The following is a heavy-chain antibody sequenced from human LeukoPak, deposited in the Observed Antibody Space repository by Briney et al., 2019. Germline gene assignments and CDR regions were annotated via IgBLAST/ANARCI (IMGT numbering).Heavy chain of an antibody. CDR3: TTAFRWLLSPRASSDY. J-gene: IGHJ4*02. D-gene: IGHD3-3*01. V-gene: IGHV3-15*01. CDR2: IKSKTDGGKT. Sequence: AGGSLRLSCAVSGCTFSNCWRSWVRQAPGKGLEWVGRIKSKTDGGKTDYPAPVKGRFTISRDDSKNTVYLQMNSVESEHRTVDYVTTAFRWLLSPRASSDYWGQGTLVTVSS. CDR1: GCTFSNCW.